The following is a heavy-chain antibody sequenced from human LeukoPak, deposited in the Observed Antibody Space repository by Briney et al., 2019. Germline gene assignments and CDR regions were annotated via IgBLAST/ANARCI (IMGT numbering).Heavy chain of an antibody. J-gene: IGHJ4*02. CDR3: ARDLDTAMVIGY. CDR1: GGTFSSYA. D-gene: IGHD5-18*01. CDR2: INPSGGST. Sequence: ASVKVSCKASGGTFSSYAISWVRQAPGQGLEWMGIINPSGGSTSYAQKFQGRVTMTRDTSTSTVYMELSSLRSEDTAVYYCARDLDTAMVIGYWGQGTLVTVSS. V-gene: IGHV1-46*01.